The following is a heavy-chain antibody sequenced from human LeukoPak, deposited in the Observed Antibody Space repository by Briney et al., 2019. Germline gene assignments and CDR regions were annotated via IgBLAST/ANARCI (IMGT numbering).Heavy chain of an antibody. Sequence: SETLSLTCTFSGGSISDNIYYWVWIRQPPGKGLEWIGSIYYSGSTYYNPSLKSRVTISGDTSKNQFSPKLTSVTAADTAVYYCARLESSSGWAGAYDIWGQGTMVTVSS. V-gene: IGHV4-39*01. CDR3: ARLESSSGWAGAYDI. CDR1: GGSISDNIYY. CDR2: IYYSGST. J-gene: IGHJ3*02. D-gene: IGHD6-19*01.